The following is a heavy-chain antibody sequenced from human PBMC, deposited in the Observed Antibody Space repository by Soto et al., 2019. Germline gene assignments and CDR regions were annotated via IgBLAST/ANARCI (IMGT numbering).Heavy chain of an antibody. CDR3: AKAYTLGTSSYFDY. J-gene: IGHJ4*02. V-gene: IGHV3-23*01. CDR1: GFTFSSYA. Sequence: PGGSLRLSCAASGFTFSSYAMSWVRQAPGKGLEWVSAISGSGGSTYYADPVKGRFTISRDNSKNTLYLQMNSLRAEDTAVYYCAKAYTLGTSSYFDYWGQGTLVTVSS. CDR2: ISGSGGST. D-gene: IGHD2-2*01.